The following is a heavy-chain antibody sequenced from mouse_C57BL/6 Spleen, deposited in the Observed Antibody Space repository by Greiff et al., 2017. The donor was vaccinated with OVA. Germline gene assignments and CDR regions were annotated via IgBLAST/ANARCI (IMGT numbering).Heavy chain of an antibody. V-gene: IGHV5-16*01. J-gene: IGHJ3*01. CDR2: INYDGSST. Sequence: DVQLVESEGGLVQPGSSMKLSCTASGFTFSDYYMAWVRQVPEKGLEWVANINYDGSSTYYLDSLKSRFIISRDNAKNILYLQMSSLKSEDTATYYCARDTYYYGSSYGFAYWGQGTLVTVSA. D-gene: IGHD1-1*01. CDR3: ARDTYYYGSSYGFAY. CDR1: GFTFSDYY.